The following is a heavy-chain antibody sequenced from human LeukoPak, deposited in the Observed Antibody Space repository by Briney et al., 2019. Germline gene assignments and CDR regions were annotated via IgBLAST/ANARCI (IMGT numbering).Heavy chain of an antibody. J-gene: IGHJ4*02. CDR1: GFTFSSYE. Sequence: GGSLRLSCAASGFTFSSYEMNWVRQAPGKGPEWVSYISTSGRTIYYADSVKGRLTISRDNAKNSLYLQMNSLRAEDAAVYYCARGYFLGFDYWGQGTLVTVSS. V-gene: IGHV3-48*03. D-gene: IGHD2/OR15-2a*01. CDR2: ISTSGRTI. CDR3: ARGYFLGFDY.